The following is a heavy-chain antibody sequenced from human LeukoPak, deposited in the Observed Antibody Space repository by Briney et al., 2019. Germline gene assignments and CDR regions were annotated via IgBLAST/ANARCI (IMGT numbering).Heavy chain of an antibody. D-gene: IGHD6-6*01. J-gene: IGHJ4*02. V-gene: IGHV3-21*01. CDR1: GFTFSSYS. CDR2: ISSSSSYI. Sequence: KSGGSLRLSCAASGFTFSSYSMNWVRQAPGKGLEWVSSISSSSSYIYYADSVKGRFTISRDNAKNSLYLQMNSLRAEDTAVYYCARDVGQLAGGYWGRGTLVTVSS. CDR3: ARDVGQLAGGY.